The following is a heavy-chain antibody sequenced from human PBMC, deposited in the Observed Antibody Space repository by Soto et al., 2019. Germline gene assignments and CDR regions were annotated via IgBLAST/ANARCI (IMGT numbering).Heavy chain of an antibody. CDR2: INWNGGST. CDR3: AREGLTTHYYYYMDV. Sequence: GGSLRLSCAASGFTFDDYGMSWVRQAPGKGLEWVSGINWNGGSTGYADSVKGRFTISRDNAKNSLYLQMNSLRAEDTALYHCAREGLTTHYYYYMDVWGKGTTVTVSS. J-gene: IGHJ6*03. V-gene: IGHV3-20*01. D-gene: IGHD1-1*01. CDR1: GFTFDDYG.